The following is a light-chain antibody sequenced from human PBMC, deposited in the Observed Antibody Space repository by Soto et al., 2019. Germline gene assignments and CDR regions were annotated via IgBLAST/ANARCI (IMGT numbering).Light chain of an antibody. J-gene: IGKJ3*01. CDR1: QSISTW. V-gene: IGKV1-5*03. Sequence: DIQMTQSPSTLSASVGDRVTITCRASQSISTWLAWYQQKTGKDPKLLIYKASSLESGVPSRFSGSGSGTEFTLTISSLQPDDFATYYCLQYNSYSTFGPGTKVDIK. CDR3: LQYNSYST. CDR2: KAS.